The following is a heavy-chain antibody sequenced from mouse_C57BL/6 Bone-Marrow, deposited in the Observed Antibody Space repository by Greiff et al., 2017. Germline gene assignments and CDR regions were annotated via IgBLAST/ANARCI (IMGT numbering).Heavy chain of an antibody. D-gene: IGHD1-1*01. CDR3: ANYYDVDY. Sequence: VQLKQSGPELVKPGASVKMSCKASGYTFTDYNMHWVKQSHGQSLEWIGYINPNNGGTSYNQQFKGKATLTVNKSSSTAYMELRSLTSENSAGYDSANYYDVDYWGQGTTLTVSS. CDR2: INPNNGGT. CDR1: GYTFTDYN. J-gene: IGHJ2*01. V-gene: IGHV1-22*01.